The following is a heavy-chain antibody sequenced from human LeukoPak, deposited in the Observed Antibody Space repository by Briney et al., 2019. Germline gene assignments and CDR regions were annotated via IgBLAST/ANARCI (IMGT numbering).Heavy chain of an antibody. Sequence: SETLSLTCTVSGGSISSYYWSWIRQPPGKGLGWSGYIYYSGSTNYNPSLKSRVTMSVDTSKNQFSLKLSSVTAADTAVYYCARDLVARTFDAFDIWGQGTMVTVSS. D-gene: IGHD2-15*01. V-gene: IGHV4-59*12. CDR2: IYYSGST. J-gene: IGHJ3*02. CDR1: GGSISSYY. CDR3: ARDLVARTFDAFDI.